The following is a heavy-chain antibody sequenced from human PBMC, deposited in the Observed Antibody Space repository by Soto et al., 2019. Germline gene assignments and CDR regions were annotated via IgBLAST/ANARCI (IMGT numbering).Heavy chain of an antibody. V-gene: IGHV4-34*01. CDR3: ASGGSGSYPYYYYMDV. Sequence: SETLSLTCAVYGGSFSGYYWSWIRQPPGKGLEWIGEINHSGSTNYNPSLKSRVTISVDTSKNQFSLKLSSVTAADTAVYYCASGGSGSYPYYYYMDVWGKGTTVTVSS. D-gene: IGHD3-10*01. J-gene: IGHJ6*03. CDR2: INHSGST. CDR1: GGSFSGYY.